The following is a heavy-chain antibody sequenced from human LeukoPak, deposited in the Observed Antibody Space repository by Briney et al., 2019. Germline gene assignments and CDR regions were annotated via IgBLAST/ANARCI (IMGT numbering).Heavy chain of an antibody. V-gene: IGHV1-2*06. CDR1: GYTFTGYY. D-gene: IGHD2-2*01. CDR3: ARADCSSTSCLNAFDI. J-gene: IGHJ3*02. CDR2: INPNSGGT. Sequence: GASVKVSCKASGYTFTGYYVHWVRQAPGQGLEWMGRINPNSGGTNYAQKFQGRVTMTRDTSISTAYMELSRLRSDDTAVYYCARADCSSTSCLNAFDIWGQRTMVTVSS.